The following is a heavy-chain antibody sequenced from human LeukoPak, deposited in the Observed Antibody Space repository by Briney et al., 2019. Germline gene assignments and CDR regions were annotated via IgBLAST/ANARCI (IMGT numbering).Heavy chain of an antibody. Sequence: PGGSLRLFCAASGFTFSRFWMSWVRQAPGKGLEWVANIKEDGSEKYYVDSVKGRFTISRDNAKNSLYLQMNSLRAEDTAVYYCAKDLIAVAGTGYFDYWGQGTLVTVSS. V-gene: IGHV3-7*01. CDR3: AKDLIAVAGTGYFDY. J-gene: IGHJ4*02. CDR2: IKEDGSEK. CDR1: GFTFSRFW. D-gene: IGHD6-19*01.